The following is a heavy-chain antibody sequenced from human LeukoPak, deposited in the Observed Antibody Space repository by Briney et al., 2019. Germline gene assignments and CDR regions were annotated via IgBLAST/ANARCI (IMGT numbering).Heavy chain of an antibody. V-gene: IGHV4-59*08. J-gene: IGHJ4*02. CDR3: ARLRRDGYKLGAFDY. CDR1: GGSISSYY. CDR2: IYYSGST. Sequence: SETLSLTCIVAGGSISSYYWSWIRQPPGKGLEWIGYIYYSGSTNYNPSLKSRVTISVDTSKNQFSLKLSSVTAADTAVYYCARLRRDGYKLGAFDYWGQGTLVTVSS. D-gene: IGHD5-24*01.